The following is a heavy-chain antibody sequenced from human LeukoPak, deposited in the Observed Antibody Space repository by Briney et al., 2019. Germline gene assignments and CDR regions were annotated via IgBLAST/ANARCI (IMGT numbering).Heavy chain of an antibody. CDR1: GGSISSGSYY. V-gene: IGHV4-61*02. D-gene: IGHD3-3*01. Sequence: PSETLSLTCTVSGGSISSGSYYWSWIRQPAGKGLEWIGRIYTSGSTNYNPSLKSRVTISVDTSKNQFSLKLSSVTAADTAVYYCARAGYDFWSGYYGWYFDLWGRGTLVTVSS. CDR3: ARAGYDFWSGYYGWYFDL. CDR2: IYTSGST. J-gene: IGHJ2*01.